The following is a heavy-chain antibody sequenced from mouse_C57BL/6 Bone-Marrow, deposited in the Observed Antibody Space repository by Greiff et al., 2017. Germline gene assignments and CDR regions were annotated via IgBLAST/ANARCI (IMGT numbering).Heavy chain of an antibody. D-gene: IGHD1-2*01. CDR3: TRGGPLLRLPYFDY. J-gene: IGHJ2*01. CDR1: GFTFSSYA. Sequence: EVKLVESGEGLVKPGGSLKLSCAASGFTFSSYAMSWVRQTPEKRLEWVAYISSGGDYIYYADTVKGRFTISRDNARNTLYLQMSSLKSEDTAMYYCTRGGPLLRLPYFDYGGQGTTLTVSS. CDR2: ISSGGDYI. V-gene: IGHV5-9-1*02.